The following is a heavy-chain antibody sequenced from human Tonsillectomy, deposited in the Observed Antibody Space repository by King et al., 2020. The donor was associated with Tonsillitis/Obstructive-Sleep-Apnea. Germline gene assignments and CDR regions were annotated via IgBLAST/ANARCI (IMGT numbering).Heavy chain of an antibody. J-gene: IGHJ4*02. V-gene: IGHV3-30*18. Sequence: VQLVESGGGVVQPGRSLRLSCAASGFTFSSYGMHWVRQAPGKGLEWVAVISYDGSNKYYADSVKGRFTISRDNSKNTLYLQMNSLRAEDTAVYYCAKDNVDTAMVPFDYCGQGTLVTVSS. CDR2: ISYDGSNK. D-gene: IGHD5-18*01. CDR3: AKDNVDTAMVPFDY. CDR1: GFTFSSYG.